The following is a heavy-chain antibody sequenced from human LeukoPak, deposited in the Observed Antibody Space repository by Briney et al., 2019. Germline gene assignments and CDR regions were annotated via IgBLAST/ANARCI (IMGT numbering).Heavy chain of an antibody. CDR2: INPSGGST. V-gene: IGHV1-46*03. CDR3: ARGVDIVVVPAAIHP. J-gene: IGHJ5*02. Sequence: ASVKVSCKASGYTFTSYYMHWVRQAPGQGLEWMGIINPSGGSTSYAQKFQGRVTMTRDTSTSTVYMELSSLRSEDTAVDYCARGVDIVVVPAAIHPWGQGTLVTVSS. CDR1: GYTFTSYY. D-gene: IGHD2-2*03.